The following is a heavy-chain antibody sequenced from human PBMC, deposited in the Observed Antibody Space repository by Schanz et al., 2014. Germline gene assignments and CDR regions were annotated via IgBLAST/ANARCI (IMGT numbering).Heavy chain of an antibody. CDR1: GFSFGTYA. D-gene: IGHD1-1*01. J-gene: IGHJ5*02. CDR3: ARGRVLES. V-gene: IGHV3-48*01. Sequence: EVQLVESGGGLVKPGGSLRLSCAASGFSFGTYAMSWVRQAPGKGLEWISYITYNGGTIYYADSVKGRFTISRDNAKNSLYLEMNSLRAEDTALYYCARGRVLESWGQGTLVTVSS. CDR2: ITYNGGTI.